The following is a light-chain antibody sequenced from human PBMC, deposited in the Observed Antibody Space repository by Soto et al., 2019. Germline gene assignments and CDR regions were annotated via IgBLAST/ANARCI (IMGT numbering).Light chain of an antibody. J-gene: IGKJ4*01. V-gene: IGKV1-6*01. CDR1: QGIGND. Sequence: AIQMTQSPSSLSASVGDRVTITCRASQGIGNDLGWYQQKPGKAPNLLIYAASSLQSGVPSRFSGSGSGTDFTLTISSLQPEDFATYSCLQDYNYPLTFGGGTKVEIK. CDR3: LQDYNYPLT. CDR2: AAS.